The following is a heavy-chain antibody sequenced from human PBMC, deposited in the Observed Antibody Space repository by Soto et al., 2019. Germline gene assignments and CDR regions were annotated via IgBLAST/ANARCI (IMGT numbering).Heavy chain of an antibody. V-gene: IGHV1-18*01. CDR3: AREMGGYGMDV. CDR1: GYTFTSYG. D-gene: IGHD1-26*01. CDR2: ISAYYGKT. J-gene: IGHJ6*02. Sequence: GASVKVSCKASGYTFTSYGISWVRQAPGQGLEWMGWISAYYGKTNYAQKFQGRVTITADESTSTAYMELSRLRSDDTAVYYCAREMGGYGMDVWGQGTTVTVSS.